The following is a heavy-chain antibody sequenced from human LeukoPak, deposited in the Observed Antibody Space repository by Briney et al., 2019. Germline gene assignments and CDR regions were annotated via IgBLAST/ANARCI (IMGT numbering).Heavy chain of an antibody. V-gene: IGHV3-49*04. CDR1: GFTFCDYA. CDR3: TRENDYGDYANWFDP. D-gene: IGHD4-17*01. CDR2: IRSKAYGGTT. J-gene: IGHJ5*02. Sequence: GGSLRLSCTASGFTFCDYAMSWVRQAPGKGLEWVGFIRSKAYGGTTEYAASAKGRFTISRDDSKSIAYLQMNSLKTEDTAVYYCTRENDYGDYANWFDPWGQGTLVTVSS.